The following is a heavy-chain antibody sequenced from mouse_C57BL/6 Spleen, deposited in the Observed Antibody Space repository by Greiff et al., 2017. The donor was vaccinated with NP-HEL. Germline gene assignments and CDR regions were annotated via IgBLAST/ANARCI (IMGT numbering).Heavy chain of an antibody. V-gene: IGHV1-80*01. CDR3: ARTDYDYGVDY. J-gene: IGHJ2*01. CDR2: IYPGDGDT. D-gene: IGHD2-4*01. CDR1: GYAFSSYW. Sequence: VKLMESGAELVKPGASVKISCKASGYAFSSYWMNWVKQRPGKGLEWIGQIYPGDGDTNYNGKFKGKATLTADKSSSTAYMQLSSLTSEDSAVYFCARTDYDYGVDYWGQGTTLTVSS.